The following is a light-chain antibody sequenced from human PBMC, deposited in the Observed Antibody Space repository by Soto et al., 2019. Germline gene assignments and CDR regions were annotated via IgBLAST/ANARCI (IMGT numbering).Light chain of an antibody. V-gene: IGKV3-15*01. J-gene: IGKJ2*01. Sequence: EIVMTQSPATLSVSPGERATLSCRASQSVSSNLAWYQQKPGQAPRLLIYGASTRAPGIPARFSGSGSGTEFTLPISSLQSEDFAVYYCQQYNNWSPYTFGQGTKLEIK. CDR1: QSVSSN. CDR3: QQYNNWSPYT. CDR2: GAS.